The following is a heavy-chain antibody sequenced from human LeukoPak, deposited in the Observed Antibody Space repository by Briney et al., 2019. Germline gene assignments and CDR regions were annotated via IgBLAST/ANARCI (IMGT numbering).Heavy chain of an antibody. CDR1: GGSFSGYY. V-gene: IGHV4-34*01. Sequence: SETLSLTCAVYGGSFSGYYWSWIRQPPGKGLEWIGEINHSGSTNYNPSLKGRVTISVDTSKNQFSLKLNSVTAADTAVYYCARVPNYDFWSGSLDYWGQGTLVTVSS. D-gene: IGHD3-3*01. CDR3: ARVPNYDFWSGSLDY. CDR2: INHSGST. J-gene: IGHJ4*02.